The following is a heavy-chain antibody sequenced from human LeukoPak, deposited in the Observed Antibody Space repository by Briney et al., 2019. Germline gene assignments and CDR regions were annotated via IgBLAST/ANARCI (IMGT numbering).Heavy chain of an antibody. CDR1: GFTFSSYA. D-gene: IGHD6-19*01. CDR2: ISFSVNTK. V-gene: IGHV3-48*04. Sequence: GGSLRLSCAASGFTFSSYAMSWVRQAPGKGLEWVSYISFSVNTKYYGDSVKGRFTISRDNAKNSLYLHMDSLRAEDTAVYYCARGAYSSGWAYFDHWGQGTLVTVSS. J-gene: IGHJ4*02. CDR3: ARGAYSSGWAYFDH.